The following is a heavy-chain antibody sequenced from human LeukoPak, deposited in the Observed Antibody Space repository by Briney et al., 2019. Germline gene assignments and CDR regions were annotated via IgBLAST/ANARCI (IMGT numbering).Heavy chain of an antibody. J-gene: IGHJ5*02. CDR3: ARNLGTWFDP. CDR2: IKVDGSEK. CDR1: GFSFVNYW. V-gene: IGHV3-7*01. Sequence: VGSLRLSCAASGFSFVNYWMRWVRQASGKGLEWVANIKVDGSEKYYADSVKGRFTISRDNAKNSLYLQMNSLRADDTAVYYCARNLGTWFDPWGQGTLVTVSS. D-gene: IGHD3/OR15-3a*01.